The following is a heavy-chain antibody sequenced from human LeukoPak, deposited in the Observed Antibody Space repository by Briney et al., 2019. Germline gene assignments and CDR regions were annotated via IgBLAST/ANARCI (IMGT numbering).Heavy chain of an antibody. V-gene: IGHV3-43*01. Sequence: GGSLRLSCAASGFTFGDYTMHWVRQAPGKGLEWVSLISWDGGSTYYVDSVKGRFTISRDNSKNTLYLQMNSLRAEDTAVYYCAGRYDSSGYPLHWGQGTLVTVSS. CDR3: AGRYDSSGYPLH. J-gene: IGHJ4*02. CDR1: GFTFGDYT. CDR2: ISWDGGST. D-gene: IGHD3-22*01.